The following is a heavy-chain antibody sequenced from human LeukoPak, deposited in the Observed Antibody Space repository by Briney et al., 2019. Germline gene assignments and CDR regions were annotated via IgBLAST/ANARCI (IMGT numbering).Heavy chain of an antibody. J-gene: IGHJ5*02. CDR3: ARDKAVAGTDNWFDP. CDR2: INSDGSST. V-gene: IGHV3-74*01. CDR1: GFTFSSYW. D-gene: IGHD6-19*01. Sequence: GGSLRLSCAASGFTFSSYWMHWVRQAPGKGLVWVSRINSDGSSTSYADSVKGRFTISRDNAKNTLYLQINSLRAEDTAVYYCARDKAVAGTDNWFDPWGQGTLVTVSS.